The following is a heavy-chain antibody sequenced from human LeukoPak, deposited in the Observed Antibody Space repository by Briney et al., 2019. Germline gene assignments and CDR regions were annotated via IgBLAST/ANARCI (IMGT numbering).Heavy chain of an antibody. CDR2: ISYDGSNK. Sequence: PGGSLRLSCAASGFTFSSYGMHWVRQAPGKGLEWVAVISYDGSNKYYADSVKGRFTISRDSSKNTLYLQMNSLRAEDTAVYYCAKVNSGYDIYYFDYWGQGTLVTVSS. D-gene: IGHD5-12*01. J-gene: IGHJ4*02. CDR1: GFTFSSYG. V-gene: IGHV3-30*18. CDR3: AKVNSGYDIYYFDY.